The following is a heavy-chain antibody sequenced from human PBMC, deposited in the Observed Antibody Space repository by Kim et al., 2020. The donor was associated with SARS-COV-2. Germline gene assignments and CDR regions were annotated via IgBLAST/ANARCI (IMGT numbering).Heavy chain of an antibody. CDR3: SRDSADY. Sequence: SETLSLTCTVSGYSISSGYYWGWIRQPPGKGLEWIGSIYHSGSTYYNPSLKSRVTISVDTSKNQFSLKLSSVTAADTAVYYCSRDSADYWGQGTLVTVSS. CDR2: IYHSGST. V-gene: IGHV4-38-2*02. CDR1: GYSISSGYY. J-gene: IGHJ4*02.